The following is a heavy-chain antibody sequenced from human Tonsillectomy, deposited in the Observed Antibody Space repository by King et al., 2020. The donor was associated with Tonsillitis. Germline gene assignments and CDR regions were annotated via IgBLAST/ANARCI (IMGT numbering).Heavy chain of an antibody. V-gene: IGHV3-66*01. CDR3: VRDPSMVRGVINAFDI. J-gene: IGHJ3*02. CDR2: IYSGGST. D-gene: IGHD3-10*01. CDR1: GFTVSSSY. Sequence: VQLVESGGGLVQPGGSLRLSCAASGFTVSSSYMNWVRQAPGKGLEWVSVIYSGGSTYYADSVKGRFTISRDNSKNTLYLQINSLRAEDTAVYYCVRDPSMVRGVINAFDIWGQGTMVTVSS.